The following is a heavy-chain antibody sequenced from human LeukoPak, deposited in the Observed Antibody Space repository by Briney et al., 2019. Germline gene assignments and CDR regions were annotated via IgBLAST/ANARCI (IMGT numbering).Heavy chain of an antibody. CDR3: ARGRDGYNLVDAFDI. Sequence: PGGSLRLSCAASGVTFSSYEMNWVRQAPGKGLEWVSSISTSSIYIYYADSLKGRFTISRDNARKSLYLQMNSLRAEDTAVYYCARGRDGYNLVDAFDIWGQGIMVTVSS. V-gene: IGHV3-21*01. D-gene: IGHD5-24*01. J-gene: IGHJ3*02. CDR2: ISTSSIYI. CDR1: GVTFSSYE.